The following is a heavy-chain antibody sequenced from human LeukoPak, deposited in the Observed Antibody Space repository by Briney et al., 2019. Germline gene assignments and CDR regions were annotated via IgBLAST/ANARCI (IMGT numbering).Heavy chain of an antibody. Sequence: GGSLRLSCTASGFTFGRHGMHWVRHAPGKGLEWVSFMRYDGSNRYYADSVKGRFTISRDNSKNTLYLQMNSLRLEDTAVYYCAKTAPRSIQIWDYWGQGSLVTVSS. CDR3: AKTAPRSIQIWDY. CDR2: MRYDGSNR. J-gene: IGHJ4*02. V-gene: IGHV3-30*02. CDR1: GFTFGRHG. D-gene: IGHD5-18*01.